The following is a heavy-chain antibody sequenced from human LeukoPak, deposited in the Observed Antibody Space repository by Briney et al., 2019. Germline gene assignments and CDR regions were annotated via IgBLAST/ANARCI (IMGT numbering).Heavy chain of an antibody. J-gene: IGHJ4*02. CDR1: GFTFSSYS. CDR2: ISRSSRTI. V-gene: IGHV3-48*04. Sequence: GGSLRLSCAASGFTFSSYSMNWVRQAPGRGLEWVAYISRSSRTIYYGDSVKGRFTISRDNAKNTLYLQMNSLRAEDTAVYYCARVSGPPYWGQGTLVTVSS. CDR3: ARVSGPPY.